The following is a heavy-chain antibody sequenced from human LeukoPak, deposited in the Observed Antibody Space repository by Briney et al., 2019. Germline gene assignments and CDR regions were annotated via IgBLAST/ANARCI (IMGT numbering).Heavy chain of an antibody. CDR1: GCTFRSYV. CDR2: IVPLFDST. Sequence: SVKVSCKASGCTFRSYVFSWVRQAPGQGLEWMGGIVPLFDSTNYAQQFQGRVTITADESTSTVFMDLSSLTYEDTAVYYCADAPYYCGSTSCCYYYYMDGWGNGTTVTVSS. D-gene: IGHD2-2*01. V-gene: IGHV1-69*13. J-gene: IGHJ6*03. CDR3: ADAPYYCGSTSCCYYYYMDG.